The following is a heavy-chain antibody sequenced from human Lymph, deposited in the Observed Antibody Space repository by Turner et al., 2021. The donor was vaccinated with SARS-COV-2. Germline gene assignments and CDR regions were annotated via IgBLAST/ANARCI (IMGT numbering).Heavy chain of an antibody. V-gene: IGHV1-2*02. CDR2: INPNSGGT. Sequence: QVHLVQSGAEVKKPGASVKVSCKASVSTFTGYYMHWVRQAPGQGLEWMGWINPNSGGTNYAQKFQGRVTMTRDTSISTAYMELSRLRSDDTAVYYCARDVERYNDFWSGYSGGYGLDVWGQGTTVTVSS. D-gene: IGHD3-3*01. J-gene: IGHJ6*02. CDR1: VSTFTGYY. CDR3: ARDVERYNDFWSGYSGGYGLDV.